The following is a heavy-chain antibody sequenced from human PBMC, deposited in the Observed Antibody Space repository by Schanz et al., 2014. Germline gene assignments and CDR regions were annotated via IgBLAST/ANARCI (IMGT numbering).Heavy chain of an antibody. CDR1: GFTFSSYS. CDR3: ASPSGYSDYGTYFDF. Sequence: AQLMESGGGVVQPGTSLILSCAASGFTFSSYSMNWVRQAPGKGLEWVSSISSSSSYIYYADSVKGRFTISRDNAKNSLYLQMNSLRAEDTAVYYCASPSGYSDYGTYFDFWGQGTLVTVSS. D-gene: IGHD5-12*01. V-gene: IGHV3-21*01. CDR2: ISSSSSYI. J-gene: IGHJ4*02.